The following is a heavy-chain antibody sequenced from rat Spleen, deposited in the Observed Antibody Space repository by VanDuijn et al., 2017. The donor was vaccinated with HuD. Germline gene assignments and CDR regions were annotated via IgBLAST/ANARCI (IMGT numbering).Heavy chain of an antibody. Sequence: EVPVLESGGGLVQPGNSLKLSCATSGFTFSSAWMYWSRQFPEKRLEWVARIKAKSNNYATDYIQSVKGRFTISRDDSNSGIYLQMNNLKEEDTSIYYCAYYYDGYYHPNWFAYWGQGTLVTVSS. CDR3: AYYYDGYYHPNWFAY. V-gene: IGHV6-6*01. CDR1: GFTFSSAW. CDR2: IKAKSNNYAT. D-gene: IGHD1-12*03. J-gene: IGHJ3*01.